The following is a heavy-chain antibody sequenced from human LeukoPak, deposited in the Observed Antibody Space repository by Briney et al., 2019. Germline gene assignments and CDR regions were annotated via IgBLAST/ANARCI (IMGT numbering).Heavy chain of an antibody. Sequence: GGSLRLSCAASGFTFSSYWMNWVRQAPGKGLEWVANIKQDGSVKNYVDSVKGRFTISRDNAKNSLFLQMDSLRAEDTAVYYCARDPSGSPVFDPWGQGTLVTVSS. J-gene: IGHJ5*02. CDR3: ARDPSGSPVFDP. CDR1: GFTFSSYW. V-gene: IGHV3-7*01. CDR2: IKQDGSVK. D-gene: IGHD3-10*01.